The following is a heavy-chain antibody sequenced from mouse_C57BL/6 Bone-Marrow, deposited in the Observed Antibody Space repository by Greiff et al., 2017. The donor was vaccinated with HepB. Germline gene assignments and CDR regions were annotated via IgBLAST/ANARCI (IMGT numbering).Heavy chain of an antibody. Sequence: DVMLVESGGGLVQPGGSLSLSCAASGFTFTDYYMSWVRQPPGKALEWLGFIRNKANGYTTEYSASVKGRFTISRDNSQSILYLQMKALRAEDSATDYCARLYYGSSHRYFDVWGTGTTVTVSS. J-gene: IGHJ1*03. V-gene: IGHV7-3*01. D-gene: IGHD1-1*01. CDR3: ARLYYGSSHRYFDV. CDR2: IRNKANGYTT. CDR1: GFTFTDYY.